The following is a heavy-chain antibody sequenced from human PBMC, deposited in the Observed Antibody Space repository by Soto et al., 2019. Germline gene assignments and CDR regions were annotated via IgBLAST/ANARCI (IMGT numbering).Heavy chain of an antibody. V-gene: IGHV3-30*14. CDR2: TSYDGSNK. J-gene: IGHJ4*02. Sequence: QVQLVESGGGVVQPGRSLRLSCAASGFSFTGYAMHWVRQAPGKGLEWVALTSYDGSNKYYADSVKGRFTISRDNSRDTLYLRMTSLRPEDTAMYYCARDFDSSSSGIWATIDYWGQGTLVTVSS. D-gene: IGHD6-6*01. CDR1: GFSFTGYA. CDR3: ARDFDSSSSGIWATIDY.